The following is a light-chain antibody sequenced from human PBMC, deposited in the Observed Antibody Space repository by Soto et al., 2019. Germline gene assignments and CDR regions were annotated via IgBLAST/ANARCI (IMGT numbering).Light chain of an antibody. CDR1: RDISNY. V-gene: IGKV1-27*01. J-gene: IGKJ4*01. Sequence: DIQMTQSPSSLSASVGDRVTITCRASRDISNYLAWYQQKPGKVPRLLIYAASTLQSGVPSRFSGGGSGTDFALTISSLQPEDVATYHCQMYISVPLTFGGGTKVEIK. CDR2: AAS. CDR3: QMYISVPLT.